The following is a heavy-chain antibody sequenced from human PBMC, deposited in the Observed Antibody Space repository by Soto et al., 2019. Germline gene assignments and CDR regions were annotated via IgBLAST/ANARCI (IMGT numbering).Heavy chain of an antibody. D-gene: IGHD3-9*01. V-gene: IGHV3-30*03. Sequence: QVQLVESGGGVVQPGRSLRLSCAASGFTFSSYGMHWVRQAPGKGLEWVAVISYDGSNKYYADSVKGRFTISRDNSKNTLYLQMNSLRAEDTAVYYCAHLDILTVTASGRKPDWFDPWGQGTLVTVSS. CDR3: AHLDILTVTASGRKPDWFDP. CDR2: ISYDGSNK. J-gene: IGHJ5*02. CDR1: GFTFSSYG.